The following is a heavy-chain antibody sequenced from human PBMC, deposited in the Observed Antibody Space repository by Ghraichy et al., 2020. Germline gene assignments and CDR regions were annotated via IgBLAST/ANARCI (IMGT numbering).Heavy chain of an antibody. V-gene: IGHV3-23*01. CDR2: ISGSGGST. Sequence: GGSLRLSCAASGFTFSSYAMSWVRQAPGKGLEWVSAISGSGGSTYYADSVKGRFTISRDNSKNTLYLQMNSLRAEDTAVYYCAKGVEWEAARLSGDDAFDIWGQGTMVTVSS. CDR1: GFTFSSYA. CDR3: AKGVEWEAARLSGDDAFDI. J-gene: IGHJ3*02. D-gene: IGHD6-6*01.